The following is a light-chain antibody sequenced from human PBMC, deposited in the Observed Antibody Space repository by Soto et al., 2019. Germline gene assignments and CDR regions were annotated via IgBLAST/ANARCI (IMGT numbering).Light chain of an antibody. CDR2: DVA. CDR1: QSVGDY. CDR3: QQYNNWPPIT. J-gene: IGKJ5*01. V-gene: IGKV3D-15*01. Sequence: SQSPATLSLSPGERATLSCRASQSVGDYLAWYQQKPGQAPRLLMYDVAKRATGTPARFSGSGSGTEFTLTISSLQSEDFAVYFCQQYNNWPPITFGQGTRLEIK.